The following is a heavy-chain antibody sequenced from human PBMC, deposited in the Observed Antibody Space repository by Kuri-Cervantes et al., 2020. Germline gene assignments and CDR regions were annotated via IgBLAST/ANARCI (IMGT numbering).Heavy chain of an antibody. CDR2: ISSSGSTI. Sequence: GESLKISCAASGSTFSDYYMSWIRQAPGKGLEWVSYISSSGSTIYYADSVKGRFTISRDNAKNSLYLQMNSLRAEDTAVYYCARDPRGWYIASYFDYWGQGTLVTVSS. D-gene: IGHD6-19*01. J-gene: IGHJ4*02. CDR3: ARDPRGWYIASYFDY. V-gene: IGHV3-11*01. CDR1: GSTFSDYY.